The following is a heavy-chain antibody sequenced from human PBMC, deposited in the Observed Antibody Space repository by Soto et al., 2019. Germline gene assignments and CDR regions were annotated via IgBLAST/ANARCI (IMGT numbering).Heavy chain of an antibody. CDR1: GGSITTGGYY. J-gene: IGHJ5*01. D-gene: IGHD2-15*01. V-gene: IGHV4-31*03. Sequence: SETLSLTCTVSGGSITTGGYYWSWIRHLPGKGLEWIGHRYYSESTYYNPSLKSRVSISLDTSKNQFSLKLSFVTAADTAMYYCARTKCSGCSCYSWSLDW. CDR2: RYYSEST. CDR3: ARTKCSGCSCYSWSLDW.